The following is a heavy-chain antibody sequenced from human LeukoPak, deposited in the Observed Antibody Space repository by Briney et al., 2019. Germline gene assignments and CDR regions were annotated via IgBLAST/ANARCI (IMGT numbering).Heavy chain of an antibody. D-gene: IGHD5-18*01. CDR2: INHSGST. CDR3: ALHVVDTAMVDY. V-gene: IGHV4-34*01. J-gene: IGHJ4*02. Sequence: PSETLSRTCAVYGGSFSGYYWSWIRQHPGKGREWNGEINHSGSTNYNPSHKSLVTISLDTSKNQFSLKLSSVTAADTAVYYCALHVVDTAMVDYWGQGTLVTVSS. CDR1: GGSFSGYY.